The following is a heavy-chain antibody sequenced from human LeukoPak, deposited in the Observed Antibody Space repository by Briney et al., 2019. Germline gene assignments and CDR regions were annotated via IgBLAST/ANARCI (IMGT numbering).Heavy chain of an antibody. CDR1: GFTFSSYG. Sequence: PGGSLRLSCAASGFTFSSYGMHWVRQAPGKGLEWVAVIWYDGSNKYYAYSVKGRFTISRDNSKNTLYLQMNSLRAEDTAVYYCARDPSSDAFDIWGQGTMVTVSS. CDR2: IWYDGSNK. J-gene: IGHJ3*02. CDR3: ARDPSSDAFDI. V-gene: IGHV3-33*01.